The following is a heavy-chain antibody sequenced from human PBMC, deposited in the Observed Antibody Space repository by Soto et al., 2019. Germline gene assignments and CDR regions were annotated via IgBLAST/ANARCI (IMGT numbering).Heavy chain of an antibody. CDR3: ARHLAASDL. Sequence: QVHLVQSGAEVKKPGASVKVSCKASGYTFTNYYIHWVRQAPGHGLEWMAIINPTGGSTNYAQKFQGSVTMTRDTSTSTVYMEMSSLTSEDTALYYCARHLAASDLWGQGTLVTVSS. CDR2: INPTGGST. J-gene: IGHJ4*02. CDR1: GYTFTNYY. V-gene: IGHV1-46*01. D-gene: IGHD6-25*01.